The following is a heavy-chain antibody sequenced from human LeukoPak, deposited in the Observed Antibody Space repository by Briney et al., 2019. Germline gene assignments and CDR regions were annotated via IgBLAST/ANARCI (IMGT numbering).Heavy chain of an antibody. Sequence: SETLSLTCTVSGASITSTYWTWIRQPPGKGLESIGYIYYTGDTNYNPSLNSRVTISLDTSTSQFSLTLRSVTAADTAVYYCARVRLRVAYKWGQGTLVTVSS. CDR3: ARVRLRVAYK. D-gene: IGHD3-16*01. CDR2: IYYTGDT. V-gene: IGHV4-59*01. J-gene: IGHJ4*02. CDR1: GASITSTY.